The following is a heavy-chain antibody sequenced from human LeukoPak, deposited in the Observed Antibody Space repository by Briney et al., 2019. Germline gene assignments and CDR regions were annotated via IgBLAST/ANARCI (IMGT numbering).Heavy chain of an antibody. CDR1: GGSINNSYY. CDR3: ARHWYSSSSRDAFDI. V-gene: IGHV4-39*01. Sequence: PSETLSLTCTVSGGSINNSYYWGWIRQPPGKGLEWIGSIYYSGSTYYNPSLKSRVTISVDTSKNQFSLKLSSVTAADTAVYYCARHWYSSSSRDAFDIWGQGTMVTVSS. CDR2: IYYSGST. D-gene: IGHD6-6*01. J-gene: IGHJ3*02.